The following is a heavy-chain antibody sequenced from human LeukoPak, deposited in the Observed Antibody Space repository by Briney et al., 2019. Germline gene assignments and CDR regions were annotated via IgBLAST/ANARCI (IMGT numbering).Heavy chain of an antibody. CDR1: VYTLDDYA. CDR2: LNWNSGRF. CDR3: AKDPFDHGGRIGWSDY. V-gene: IGHV3-9*01. J-gene: IGHJ4*02. D-gene: IGHD2-15*01. Sequence: GGSLIHACSTYVYTLDDYAIDWVPRAPGWVVGWDSGLNWNSGRFGDAHCVKGRFTISRDNAKNSLYLQINSLRAEDTAVYHCAKDPFDHGGRIGWSDYWGQGTLVTVSS.